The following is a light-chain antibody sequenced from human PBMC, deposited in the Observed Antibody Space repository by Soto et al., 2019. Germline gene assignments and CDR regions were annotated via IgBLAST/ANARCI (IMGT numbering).Light chain of an antibody. CDR3: AAWDDSLSGVV. V-gene: IGLV1-47*02. CDR2: TNN. J-gene: IGLJ2*01. Sequence: QAVVTQPPSASGTPGQRVTISCSGSSSNIGSNYVYWYQQLPGTAPKLLIYTNNQRPSGVPDRFSGSKSGTSASLAISGLRSEDGADYYCAAWDDSLSGVVFGGGTKLTVL. CDR1: SSNIGSNY.